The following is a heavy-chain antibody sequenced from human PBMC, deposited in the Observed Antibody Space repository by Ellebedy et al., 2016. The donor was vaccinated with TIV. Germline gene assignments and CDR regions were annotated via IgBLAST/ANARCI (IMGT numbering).Heavy chain of an antibody. D-gene: IGHD2-15*01. J-gene: IGHJ4*02. CDR2: IPSGSRDI. CDR1: GFTFSTYS. V-gene: IGHV3-21*01. CDR3: AREGGYCRGGSGRWFDY. Sequence: GESLNISCAASGFTFSTYSMNWVRPAPGEGLEWVSSIPSGSRDIYYADSLKGRFTISREDAKTSLDLQMNSLRAEDTAVYFCAREGGYCRGGSGRWFDYWGQGTLVTVSS.